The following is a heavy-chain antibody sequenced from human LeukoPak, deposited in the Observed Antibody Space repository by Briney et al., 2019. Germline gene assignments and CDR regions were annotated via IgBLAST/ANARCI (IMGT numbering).Heavy chain of an antibody. D-gene: IGHD3-22*01. CDR2: IYPGDSDT. CDR3: ARRYYYDSSGNYYFDY. Sequence: GESLKISCKGSGYSFTSYWIGWVRQMPGKGPEWMGIIYPGDSDTRYSPSFQGQVTISADKSISTAYLQWSSLKASDTAMYYCARRYYYDSSGNYYFDYWGQGTLVTVSS. V-gene: IGHV5-51*01. J-gene: IGHJ4*02. CDR1: GYSFTSYW.